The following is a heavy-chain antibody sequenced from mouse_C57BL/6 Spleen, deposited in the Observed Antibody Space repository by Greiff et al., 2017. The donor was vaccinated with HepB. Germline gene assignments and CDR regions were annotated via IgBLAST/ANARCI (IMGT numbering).Heavy chain of an antibody. CDR3: ARSPLYYGSSYFDY. V-gene: IGHV1-9*01. Sequence: QVQLKQSGAELMKPGASVKLSCKATGYTFTGYWIEWVKQRPGHGLEWIGEILPGSGSTNYNEKFKGKATFTADTSSNTAYMQLSSLTPEDSAIYYCARSPLYYGSSYFDYWGQGTTLTVSS. J-gene: IGHJ2*01. CDR1: GYTFTGYW. CDR2: ILPGSGST. D-gene: IGHD1-1*01.